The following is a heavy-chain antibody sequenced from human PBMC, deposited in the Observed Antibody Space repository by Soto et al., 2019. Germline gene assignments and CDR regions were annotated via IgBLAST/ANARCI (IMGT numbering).Heavy chain of an antibody. CDR2: IIPIFGTA. CDR1: GGTFSSYA. Sequence: QVQLVQSGAEVKKPGSSVKVSCKASGGTFSSYAISWVRQAPGQGLEWMGGIIPIFGTANYAQKFQGRVTITADESTATAYRGRGGLGSGDRAGYYGGGGGGGGGGGDTIDYWGQGTLVTVSS. J-gene: IGHJ4*02. CDR3: GGGGGGGGGGDTIDY. V-gene: IGHV1-69*01. D-gene: IGHD2-21*02.